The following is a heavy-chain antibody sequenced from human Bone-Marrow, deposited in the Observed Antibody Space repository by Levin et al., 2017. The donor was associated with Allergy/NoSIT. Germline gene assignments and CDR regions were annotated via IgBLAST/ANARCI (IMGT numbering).Heavy chain of an antibody. Sequence: AGGSLRLSCEGSGFTFRDYQMAWIRQAPGKGLEWVSFISTTGTSKNYADSLKGRLTISRDNAKSSVYLQMNSLRAEDTAVYYCVRQNRAYNFYYGLDVWGQGTTVTVSS. D-gene: IGHD2/OR15-2a*01. CDR2: ISTTGTSK. J-gene: IGHJ6*02. CDR1: GFTFRDYQ. V-gene: IGHV3-11*01. CDR3: VRQNRAYNFYYGLDV.